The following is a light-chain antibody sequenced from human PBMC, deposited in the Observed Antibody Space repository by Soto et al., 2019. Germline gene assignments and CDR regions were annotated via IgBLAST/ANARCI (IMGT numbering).Light chain of an antibody. CDR1: QTIRRN. CDR2: DAS. CDR3: QQRDNLHWT. J-gene: IGKJ1*01. Sequence: ETVLTQSPATLSLSPGERATLSCRASQTIRRNLAWYQHNPGQAPRLLIYDASNRATGIPDRFSGSGSGTDFTLVIRHLEPEYFAVYYCQQRDNLHWTFGQGAKVEI. V-gene: IGKV3D-11*02.